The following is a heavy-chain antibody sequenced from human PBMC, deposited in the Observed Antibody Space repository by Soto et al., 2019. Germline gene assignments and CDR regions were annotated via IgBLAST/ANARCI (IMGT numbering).Heavy chain of an antibody. V-gene: IGHV3-23*01. D-gene: IGHD1-26*01. J-gene: IGHJ4*02. CDR3: ATRIVGAMTFDY. CDR1: GFTFSSYA. CDR2: ISGSGGST. Sequence: EVQLLESGGGLVQPGGSLRLSCAASGFTFSSYAMSWFRQAPGKGLEWVSAISGSGGSTYYADSVKGRFTISRDNSKNTLYLQMNSLRAEDTAVYYCATRIVGAMTFDYWGQGTLVTVSS.